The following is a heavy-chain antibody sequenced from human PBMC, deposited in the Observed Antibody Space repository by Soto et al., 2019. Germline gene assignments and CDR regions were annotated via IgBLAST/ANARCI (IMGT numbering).Heavy chain of an antibody. CDR3: TRTNPDSVSDNYYAMDV. V-gene: IGHV3-73*01. J-gene: IGHJ6*04. CDR1: GFTFSSSA. Sequence: GGSLRLSCAASGFTFSSSAMHWVRQPSGKGLEWVGRIKSKANSYATEYAASVKGRFTFSRDDSKDTAYLQMNSLKVEDTAVYYCTRTNPDSVSDNYYAMDVWGKGTAVTVSS. CDR2: IKSKANSYAT. D-gene: IGHD2-15*01.